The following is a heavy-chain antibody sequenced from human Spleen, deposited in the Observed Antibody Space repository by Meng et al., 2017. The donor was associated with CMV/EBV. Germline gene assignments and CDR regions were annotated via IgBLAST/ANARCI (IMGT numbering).Heavy chain of an antibody. V-gene: IGHV5-51*01. Sequence: ESLRLSCKGSGYSFTSYWIGWVRQMPGKGLEWMGIIYPGDSDTRYSPSFQGQVTISADQSISTAFLRWSSLKASDTAMYYCARLQSGAYYYGMDVWGQGTTVTVSS. D-gene: IGHD2-8*02. CDR2: IYPGDSDT. CDR3: ARLQSGAYYYGMDV. J-gene: IGHJ6*02. CDR1: GYSFTSYW.